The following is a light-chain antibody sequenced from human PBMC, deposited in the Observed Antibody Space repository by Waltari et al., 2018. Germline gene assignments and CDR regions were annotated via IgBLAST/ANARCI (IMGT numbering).Light chain of an antibody. V-gene: IGKV3-20*01. CDR1: QSVSSSY. Sequence: IVLTQSPGPLALSPGQRATLSCRASQSVSSSYLAWYQQKPGQAPRLLIYGASSSATGIPDRFSGSGSGTDFTLTISRLEPEDFSVYYCQQYGSSPTWTFGQGTKVEIK. CDR3: QQYGSSPTWT. CDR2: GAS. J-gene: IGKJ1*01.